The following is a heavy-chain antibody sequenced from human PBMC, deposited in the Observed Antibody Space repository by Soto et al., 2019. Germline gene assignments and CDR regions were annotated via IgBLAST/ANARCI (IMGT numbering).Heavy chain of an antibody. V-gene: IGHV3-66*01. CDR2: IYSGDNT. CDR3: ARFPRIALAAFDC. D-gene: IGHD6-19*01. J-gene: IGHJ4*02. CDR1: GFTVTSDY. Sequence: EVQLVESGGDLVQPGGSLRLSCAASGFTVTSDYMSWVRQAPGKGLEWVSTIYSGDNTYYADSVKGRFIISRDKSKNTLCLQMNNLRAEDTAVYYCARFPRIALAAFDCWGQGTLVTVSS.